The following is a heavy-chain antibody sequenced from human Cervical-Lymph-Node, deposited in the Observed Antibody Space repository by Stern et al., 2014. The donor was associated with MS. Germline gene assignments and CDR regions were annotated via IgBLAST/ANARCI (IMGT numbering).Heavy chain of an antibody. CDR1: GFTFSDYG. V-gene: IGHV3-30*03. CDR3: ARDRGLTHYFYGMDV. CDR2: ATYDGRDQ. J-gene: IGHJ6*02. Sequence: VQLGESGGGVVQPGKSLRLSCAASGFTFSDYGMHWVRQAPGKGLEWVALATYDGRDQYYADSVKGRFTVSRDNSKNTVLLQMNGLRPEDTAVYFCARDRGLTHYFYGMDVWGQGTTVTVSS. D-gene: IGHD3-10*01.